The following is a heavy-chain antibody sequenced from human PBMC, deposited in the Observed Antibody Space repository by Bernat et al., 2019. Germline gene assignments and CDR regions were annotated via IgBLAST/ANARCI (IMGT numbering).Heavy chain of an antibody. CDR2: ISSSGSNV. Sequence: EVQLVQSGGGSAPPGGSLTLSCVASGFTFSSYEFNWVRQTPERGLEWLAYISSSGSNVYYADSVKGRFTLSRDNAKSSLFLQMNSLRGEDTALYYCARDQRLSNFDASDVWGHGTMVIVSS. CDR1: GFTFSSYE. V-gene: IGHV3-48*03. CDR3: ARDQRLSNFDASDV. J-gene: IGHJ3*01. D-gene: IGHD6-19*01.